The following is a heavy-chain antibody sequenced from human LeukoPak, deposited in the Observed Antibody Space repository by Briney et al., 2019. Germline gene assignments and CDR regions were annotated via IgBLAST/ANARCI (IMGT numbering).Heavy chain of an antibody. Sequence: PGGSLRLSCAASGFTFSSYAMSWVRQAPGKGLEWVSAIYGGGSTYYADSVKGRFTISRDNSKNTLYLQMNSLRAEDTAVYYCVRLGKEVTYRAYYFNYWGQGTLVTVSS. CDR3: VRLGKEVTYRAYYFNY. J-gene: IGHJ4*02. D-gene: IGHD5-18*01. CDR2: IYGGGST. V-gene: IGHV3-66*04. CDR1: GFTFSSYA.